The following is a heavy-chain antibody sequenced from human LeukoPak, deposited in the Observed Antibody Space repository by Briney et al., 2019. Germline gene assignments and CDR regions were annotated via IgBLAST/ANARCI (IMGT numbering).Heavy chain of an antibody. Sequence: PGGSLRLSCAASGFTFSSYWMSWVRQAPGKGLEWVANIKQDGSEKYYVDSVKGRFTISRDNVKDSAYLQMNSLTAEDTAVYYCGRDGPFDYWGQGNVVTVSS. CDR3: GRDGPFDY. CDR1: GFTFSSYW. D-gene: IGHD3/OR15-3a*01. J-gene: IGHJ4*02. CDR2: IKQDGSEK. V-gene: IGHV3-7*01.